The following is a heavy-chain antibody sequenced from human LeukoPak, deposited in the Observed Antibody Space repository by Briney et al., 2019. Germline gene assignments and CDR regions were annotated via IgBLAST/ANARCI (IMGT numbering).Heavy chain of an antibody. V-gene: IGHV4-34*01. CDR1: GGSFSGYY. J-gene: IGHJ4*02. CDR2: INHSGST. D-gene: IGHD3-22*01. CDR3: ARGPYYYDSSGYYYY. Sequence: SETESLICAVYGGSFSGYYWSWIRQPPGKGLEWIGEINHSGSTNYNPSLKSRVTISVDTSKNQFSLKLSSVTAADTAVYYCARGPYYYDSSGYYYYWGQGTLVTVSS.